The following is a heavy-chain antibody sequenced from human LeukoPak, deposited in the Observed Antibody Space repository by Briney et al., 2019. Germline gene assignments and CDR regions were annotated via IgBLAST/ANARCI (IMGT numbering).Heavy chain of an antibody. CDR1: GFTFSSYS. Sequence: PGGSLRLSCAASGFTFSSYSMNWVRQAPGKGLEWVSGISWNSGSIGYADSVKGRFTISRDNAKNSLYLQMNSLRAEDTALYYCAIQGTGYSSGWYQRGEGYWGQGTLVTVSS. V-gene: IGHV3-9*01. J-gene: IGHJ4*02. CDR2: ISWNSGSI. CDR3: AIQGTGYSSGWYQRGEGY. D-gene: IGHD6-19*01.